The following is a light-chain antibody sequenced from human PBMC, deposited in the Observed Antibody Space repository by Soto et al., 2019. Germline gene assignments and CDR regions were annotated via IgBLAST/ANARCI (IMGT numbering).Light chain of an antibody. CDR2: WAS. CDR3: QQYYSTPVT. V-gene: IGKV4-1*01. Sequence: DIVMTQSPDSLAVSLGERATINCKSSQSILFSSNNKNYLTWYQQKPGQPPKPLIYWASTRESGVPDRFSGSGCGTDFTLTISSLQAEDVAVYYCQQYYSTPVTFGGGTKVEIK. CDR1: QSILFSSNNKNY. J-gene: IGKJ4*01.